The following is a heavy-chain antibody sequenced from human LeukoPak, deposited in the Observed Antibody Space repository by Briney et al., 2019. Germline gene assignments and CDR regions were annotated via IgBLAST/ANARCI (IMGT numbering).Heavy chain of an antibody. D-gene: IGHD1-26*01. Sequence: GESLKISCKGSGYSFTSYRIGWVRQMPGKGLEWMGIIYPGDSDTRYSPSFQGQVTISADKSISTAYLQWSSLKASDTAMYYCARRVTGSYGPPDWFDPWGQGTLVTVSS. V-gene: IGHV5-51*01. CDR2: IYPGDSDT. CDR3: ARRVTGSYGPPDWFDP. J-gene: IGHJ5*02. CDR1: GYSFTSYR.